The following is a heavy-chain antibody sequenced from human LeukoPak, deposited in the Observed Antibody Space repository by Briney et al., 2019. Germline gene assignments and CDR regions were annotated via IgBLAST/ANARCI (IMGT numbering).Heavy chain of an antibody. V-gene: IGHV3-9*01. CDR3: AEDVLMAPIVPGNTFDV. D-gene: IGHD5-24*01. CDR1: GFTFSDSA. J-gene: IGHJ3*01. CDR2: ISWDSSII. Sequence: GGSLRLSCAAPGFTFSDSAMNWVRQAPGKGLEWVSRISWDSSIIDFADSVKGRFTISRDNAKNSVYLDLSSLSAEDTALHYCAEDVLMAPIVPGNTFDVWGQGTMVTVSS.